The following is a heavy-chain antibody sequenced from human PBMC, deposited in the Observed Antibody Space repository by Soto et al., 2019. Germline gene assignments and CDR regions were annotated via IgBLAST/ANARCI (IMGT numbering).Heavy chain of an antibody. CDR2: INHSGST. J-gene: IGHJ6*03. D-gene: IGHD2-2*01. CDR1: GGSFSGYY. Sequence: QVQLQQWGAGLLKPSETLSLTCAVYGGSFSGYYWSWIRQPPGKGLAWIGEINHSGSTNYNPSLKSRVTISVDTSKNQFSLKLSSVTAADTAVYYCARGRRDIVVVPAAKKPPNYYYYMDVWGKGTTVTVSS. CDR3: ARGRRDIVVVPAAKKPPNYYYYMDV. V-gene: IGHV4-34*01.